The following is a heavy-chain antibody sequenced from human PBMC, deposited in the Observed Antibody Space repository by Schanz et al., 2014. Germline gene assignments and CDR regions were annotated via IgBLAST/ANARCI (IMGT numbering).Heavy chain of an antibody. V-gene: IGHV1-2*02. CDR3: ARDVGRPGHFWYFDL. Sequence: QGHLVQSGAEVKEPGASVQVSCKASGYVFTAYYMHWVRQAPGQGLEWMGVTNSNGGAVFAQKFQGRVSMTRDTSLTTFYMELSSLTVDYTAVYFCARDVGRPGHFWYFDLWGRGTLVTVSS. D-gene: IGHD1-1*01. J-gene: IGHJ2*01. CDR2: TNSNGGA. CDR1: GYVFTAYY.